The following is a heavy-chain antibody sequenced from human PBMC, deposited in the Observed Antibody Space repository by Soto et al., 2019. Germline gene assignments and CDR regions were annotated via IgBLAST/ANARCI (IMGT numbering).Heavy chain of an antibody. V-gene: IGHV3-23*01. Sequence: DVQLLESGGGLVQPGGSLRLSCAASGFTFRSYAMSWVRQAPGKGLEWVSGISGSGISTHYADSVKGRFTVSRDNSKNTLYLQMNSLSAEDTAVYNCAKEPVGPDWYFGLWGRGTLVTVSS. CDR1: GFTFRSYA. J-gene: IGHJ2*01. CDR2: ISGSGIST. CDR3: AKEPVGPDWYFGL.